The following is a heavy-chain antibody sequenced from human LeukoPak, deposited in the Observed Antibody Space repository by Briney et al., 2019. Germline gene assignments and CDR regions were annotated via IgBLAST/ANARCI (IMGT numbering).Heavy chain of an antibody. Sequence: SETPSLTCTVSTGFIISYYWSWIRQPPGKGLEWIGYIHYSGGTNYNPSLKRRVTISVDTSKNQFSLKLTSVTAADTAVYYCARFGTGWYYFDYWGQGTLVTVSS. V-gene: IGHV4-59*12. CDR3: ARFGTGWYYFDY. CDR2: IHYSGGT. J-gene: IGHJ4*02. D-gene: IGHD6-19*01. CDR1: TGFIISYY.